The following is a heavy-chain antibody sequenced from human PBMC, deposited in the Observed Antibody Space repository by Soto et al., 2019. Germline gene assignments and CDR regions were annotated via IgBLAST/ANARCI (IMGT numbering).Heavy chain of an antibody. J-gene: IGHJ6*02. CDR3: ARGGCGSSTSCYFLVYYGMDV. CDR2: IYYRGST. D-gene: IGHD2-2*01. CDR1: GGSISSGGYY. Sequence: TLSLTCTVSGGSISSGGYYWSWIRQHPGKGLEWIGYIYYRGSTYYNPSLKSRVTISVDTSKNQFSLKLSSVTAADTAVYYCARGGCGSSTSCYFLVYYGMDVWGQGTTVTVSS. V-gene: IGHV4-31*03.